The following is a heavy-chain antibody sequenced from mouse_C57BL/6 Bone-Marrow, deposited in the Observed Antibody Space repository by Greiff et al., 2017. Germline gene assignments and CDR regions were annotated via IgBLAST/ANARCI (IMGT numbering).Heavy chain of an antibody. CDR1: GFPITSGYY. Sequence: VQGVESGPGLVKPSQSLFLTCSITGFPITSGYYWIWIRQSPGKPLEWMGYITHSGETFYNPSLQSPISITRETSKNQFFLQLHSVTTEDTAMYYCAGGNDGYYLMDYWGQGTSVTVSS. CDR3: AGGNDGYYLMDY. J-gene: IGHJ4*01. V-gene: IGHV12-3*01. D-gene: IGHD2-3*01. CDR2: ITHSGET.